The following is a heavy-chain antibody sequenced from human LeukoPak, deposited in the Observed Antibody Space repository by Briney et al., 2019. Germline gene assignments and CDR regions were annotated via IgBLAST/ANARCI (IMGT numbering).Heavy chain of an antibody. CDR1: GASVSSSH. CDR2: LSYTGKT. V-gene: IGHV4-59*02. D-gene: IGHD2/OR15-2a*01. Sequence: PETLSLTCVVSGASVSSSHWNWIRQLPGKGLEWIGCLSYTGKTDYNPSLTSRVTMSLDTSKNQVSLKVRPVTAADTAVYFCSEGYFEPFAHWGQGARVTVSS. J-gene: IGHJ4*02. CDR3: SEGYFEPFAH.